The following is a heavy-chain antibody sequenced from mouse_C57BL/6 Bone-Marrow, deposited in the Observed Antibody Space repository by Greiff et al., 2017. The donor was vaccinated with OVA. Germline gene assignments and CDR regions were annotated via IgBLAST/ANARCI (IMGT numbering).Heavy chain of an antibody. CDR1: GYTFTSYW. CDR3: ARKGRRDY. J-gene: IGHJ2*01. Sequence: VKLQQPGAELVKPGASVKLSCKASGYTFTSYWMPWVKQRPGQGLEWIGEIDPSDSYTNYNQKFKGKATLTVDTSSSTAYMQLSSLTSEDSAVYYCARKGRRDYWGQGTTLTVSS. CDR2: IDPSDSYT. V-gene: IGHV1-50*01.